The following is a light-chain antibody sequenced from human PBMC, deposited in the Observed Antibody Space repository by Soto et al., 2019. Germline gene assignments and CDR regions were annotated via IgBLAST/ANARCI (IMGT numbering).Light chain of an antibody. CDR1: QSISTY. V-gene: IGKV1-39*01. CDR2: ASY. Sequence: DIMLTQSPSSLSASVGDRVTITCRASQSISTYLNWYQQKPGTAPKLLIYASYTLQSGVPSRFSGSGSGTEFTLTISSLQSEDFAVYYCQQYNNWPPWTFGQGTKVDNK. CDR3: QQYNNWPPWT. J-gene: IGKJ1*01.